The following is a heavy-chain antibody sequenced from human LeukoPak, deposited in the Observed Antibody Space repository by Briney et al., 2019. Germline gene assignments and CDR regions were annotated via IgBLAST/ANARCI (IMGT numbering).Heavy chain of an antibody. D-gene: IGHD5-24*01. J-gene: IGHJ4*02. CDR1: RATFRSYA. V-gene: IGHV1-69*01. CDR3: ARGIRDGFSFYFDY. Sequence: SVKVSCKASRATFRSYAISWVRQAPGQGLEWMGGIIPIFGTANYAQKFQGRVTITADDSTNTAYMELSSLRSEGTAVYYCARGIRDGFSFYFDYWGQGTLVTVSS. CDR2: IIPIFGTA.